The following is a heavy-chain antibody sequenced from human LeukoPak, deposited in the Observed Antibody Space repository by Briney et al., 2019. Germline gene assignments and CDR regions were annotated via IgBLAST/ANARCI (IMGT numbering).Heavy chain of an antibody. CDR3: ARQGSGYSSGYYFDY. CDR2: IYPGDSDT. CDR1: GSSFTSYW. V-gene: IGHV5-51*01. J-gene: IGHJ4*02. Sequence: GESLKISCKGSGSSFTSYWIGWVRQMPGKGLEWMGIIYPGDSDTRYSPSFQGQVTISADKSISTAYLQWSSLKASDTAMYYCARQGSGYSSGYYFDYWGQGTLVTVSS. D-gene: IGHD6-19*01.